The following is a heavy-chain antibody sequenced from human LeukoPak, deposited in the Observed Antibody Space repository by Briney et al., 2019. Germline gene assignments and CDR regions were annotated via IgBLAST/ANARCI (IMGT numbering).Heavy chain of an antibody. D-gene: IGHD3-10*01. CDR2: IYSGGST. Sequence: GGSLRLSCAASGFTVSSNYMSWVRQAPGKGLEWVSVIYSGGSTYYADSVKGRFTISRDNSKNTLYLQMNSLRAEDTAVYYCARAGGSGSYSGYFDYWGQGTLVTVSS. CDR3: ARAGGSGSYSGYFDY. J-gene: IGHJ4*02. CDR1: GFTVSSNY. V-gene: IGHV3-53*01.